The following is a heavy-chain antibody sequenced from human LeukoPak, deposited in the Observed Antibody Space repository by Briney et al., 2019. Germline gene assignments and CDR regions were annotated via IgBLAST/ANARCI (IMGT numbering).Heavy chain of an antibody. CDR3: ARDADYVWGSYRYTVPDY. CDR1: GFTFSSYA. Sequence: GGSLRPSCAASGFTFSSYAMHWVRQAPGKGLEYVSAISSNGGSTYYANSVKGRFTISRDNSKNTLYLQMGSLRAEDMAVYYCARDADYVWGSYRYTVPDYWGQGTLVTVSS. D-gene: IGHD3-16*02. J-gene: IGHJ4*02. CDR2: ISSNGGST. V-gene: IGHV3-64*01.